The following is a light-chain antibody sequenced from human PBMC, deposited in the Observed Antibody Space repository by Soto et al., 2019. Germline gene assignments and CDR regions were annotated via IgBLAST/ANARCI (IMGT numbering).Light chain of an antibody. Sequence: DIQMTQSPASLSASVGDRVTITCRASQNINIYLNWYQQRAGKAPRLLIYAASKLQSGVPSRFSGQTSGTDFTLTIHRLQPEDFATYYCQQTDRAPSFGGGTRVDIK. CDR2: AAS. J-gene: IGKJ4*01. CDR3: QQTDRAPS. V-gene: IGKV1-39*01. CDR1: QNINIY.